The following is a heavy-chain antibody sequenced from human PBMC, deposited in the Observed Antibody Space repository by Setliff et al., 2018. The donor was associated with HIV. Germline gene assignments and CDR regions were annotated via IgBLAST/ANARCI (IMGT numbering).Heavy chain of an antibody. J-gene: IGHJ4*02. CDR1: GGSISSGGYY. Sequence: SETLSLTCTVPGGSISSGGYYWSWIRQQPGKGLEWTGYIYYSGSTYYNPSLKGRVTLSVDTSKNQLSLKLSSVTAADTAVYYCARGRSRYYYDGSGYYVDYWGQGTLVTVSS. CDR2: IYYSGST. V-gene: IGHV4-61*08. CDR3: ARGRSRYYYDGSGYYVDY. D-gene: IGHD3-22*01.